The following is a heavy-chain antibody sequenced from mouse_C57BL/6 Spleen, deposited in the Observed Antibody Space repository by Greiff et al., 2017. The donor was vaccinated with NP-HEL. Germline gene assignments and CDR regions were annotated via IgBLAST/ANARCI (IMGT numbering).Heavy chain of an antibody. D-gene: IGHD2-2*01. Sequence: VQLQQSGPGLVKPSQTVFLTCTVTGISITTGNYRWSWIRQFPGNKLEWIGYIYYSGTITYNPSLTSRTTITRDTPKNQFFLEMNSLTAEDTATYYCARAGGYDERYAMDYWGQGTSVTVSS. CDR2: IYYSGTI. CDR3: ARAGGYDERYAMDY. J-gene: IGHJ4*01. CDR1: GISITTGNYR. V-gene: IGHV3-5*01.